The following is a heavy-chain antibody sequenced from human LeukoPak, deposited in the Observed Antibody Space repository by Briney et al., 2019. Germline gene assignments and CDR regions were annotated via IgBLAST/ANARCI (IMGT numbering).Heavy chain of an antibody. CDR1: GFIFNNYW. V-gene: IGHV3-23*01. CDR3: ARTIAQYSTSWLSFYYGLDV. J-gene: IGHJ6*02. CDR2: ISGCMYDT. D-gene: IGHD2-2*01. Sequence: GGSLTLSCAASGFTSGFIFNNYWMSCVRHAPGKALEGFSSISGCMYDTYYADSVKGRFTISRDNSKTTLYLQMNSLRAEDTAVYYCARTIAQYSTSWLSFYYGLDVWGQGTTVTVSS.